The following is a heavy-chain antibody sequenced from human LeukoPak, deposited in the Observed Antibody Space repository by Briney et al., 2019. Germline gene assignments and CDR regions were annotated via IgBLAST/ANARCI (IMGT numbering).Heavy chain of an antibody. CDR1: GYTFTSYD. J-gene: IGHJ4*02. CDR2: MNPNSGNT. V-gene: IGHV1-8*01. CDR3: ARGLAYCGGDCYIFDY. Sequence: GASVTVSCKASGYTFTSYDINWVRQAPGQGLEWMGWMNPNSGNTGYAQKFQGRVTMTRNTSISTAYMELSSLRSEDTAVYYCARGLAYCGGDCYIFDYWGQGTLVIVSS. D-gene: IGHD2-21*02.